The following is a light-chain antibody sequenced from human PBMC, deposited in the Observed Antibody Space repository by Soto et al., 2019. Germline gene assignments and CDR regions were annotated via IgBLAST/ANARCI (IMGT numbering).Light chain of an antibody. J-gene: IGKJ2*01. V-gene: IGKV1-39*01. Sequence: DIQMTQSPSSLSASVGDRVTITCRASRVISSYLNWYQQKPGKAPKLLIYAASSLQSGVPSRFSGSGSGTDFTLTISSLQPEDFATYYCQHGYSTPYTFGQGTKLEIK. CDR3: QHGYSTPYT. CDR1: RVISSY. CDR2: AAS.